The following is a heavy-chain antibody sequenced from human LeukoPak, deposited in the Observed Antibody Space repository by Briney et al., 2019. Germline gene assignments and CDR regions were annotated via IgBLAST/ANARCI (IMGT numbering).Heavy chain of an antibody. V-gene: IGHV4-61*08. J-gene: IGHJ3*02. CDR2: IYYSGST. CDR3: ARRMTTVVTRGAFDI. D-gene: IGHD4-23*01. Sequence: SETLSLTCTVSGGSISSGGYYWSWIRQPPGKGLEWIGYIYYSGSTNYNPSLKSRVTISVDTSKNQFSLKLSSVTAADTAVYYCARRMTTVVTRGAFDIWGQGTMVTVSS. CDR1: GGSISSGGYY.